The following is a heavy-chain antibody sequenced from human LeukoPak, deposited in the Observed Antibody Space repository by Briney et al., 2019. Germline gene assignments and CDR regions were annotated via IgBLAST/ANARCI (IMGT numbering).Heavy chain of an antibody. D-gene: IGHD5-18*01. CDR3: AKTSGYSYGHWYFDL. Sequence: PGGSLRLSCAASGFTVSSNYMSWVRQAPGKGLEWVSVIYSGGSTYYADSVKGRFTISRHNSKNTLYLQMNSLRAEDTVVYYCAKTSGYSYGHWYFDLWGRGTLVTVSS. J-gene: IGHJ2*01. CDR1: GFTVSSNY. V-gene: IGHV3-53*04. CDR2: IYSGGST.